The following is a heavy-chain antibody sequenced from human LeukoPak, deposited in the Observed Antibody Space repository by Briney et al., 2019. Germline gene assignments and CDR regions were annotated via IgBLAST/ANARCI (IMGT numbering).Heavy chain of an antibody. Sequence: SGTLSLTCAVSGGSISSSNWWSWVRQPPGKGLEWIGEIYHSGSTNYNPSLKSRVTISVDKSKNQFSLKLSSVTAADTAVYYCARGVSSSWYSNWFDPWGQGTLVTVSS. V-gene: IGHV4-4*02. CDR1: GGSISSSNW. CDR3: ARGVSSSWYSNWFDP. CDR2: IYHSGST. J-gene: IGHJ5*02. D-gene: IGHD6-13*01.